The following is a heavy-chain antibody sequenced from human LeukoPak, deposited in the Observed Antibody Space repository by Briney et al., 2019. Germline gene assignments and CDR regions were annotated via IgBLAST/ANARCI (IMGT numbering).Heavy chain of an antibody. Sequence: SVKVSCEASGGTFSGYAISWVRQAPGQGLEWMGRIIPILGIANYAQKFQGRVTITADKSTSTAYMELSSLRSEDTAVYYCARMTTQYYYYGMDVWGQGTTVTVSS. CDR1: GGTFSGYA. D-gene: IGHD4-11*01. CDR3: ARMTTQYYYYGMDV. V-gene: IGHV1-69*04. CDR2: IIPILGIA. J-gene: IGHJ6*02.